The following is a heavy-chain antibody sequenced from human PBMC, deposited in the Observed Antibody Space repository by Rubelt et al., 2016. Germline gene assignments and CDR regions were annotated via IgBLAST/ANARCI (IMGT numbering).Heavy chain of an antibody. Sequence: VSGGGLVKPGGSLRLSCAASGFSFSDYSMSWIRQAPGKGLECISHINFSGNTKYYAASVKGRFTMSRDNAKTSLYLQMNNLRAEDTAVYYCARGGPVNDDSTQRYPNFIDFWGEGTLVTISS. V-gene: IGHV3-11*01. CDR1: GFSFSDYS. D-gene: IGHD3-16*01. CDR3: ARGGPVNDDSTQRYPNFIDF. CDR2: INFSGNTK. J-gene: IGHJ1*01.